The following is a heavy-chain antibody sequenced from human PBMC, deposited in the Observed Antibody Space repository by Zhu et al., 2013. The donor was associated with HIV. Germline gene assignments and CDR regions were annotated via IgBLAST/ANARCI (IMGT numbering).Heavy chain of an antibody. CDR3: ARGWQWLAPDYFDY. CDR2: IIPIFGTA. V-gene: IGHV1-69*13. CDR1: GYTFTGYY. D-gene: IGHD6-19*01. Sequence: QVHLVQSGPEVKKPGASVKVSCKASGYTFTGYYMHWVRQAPGQGLEWMGGIIPIFGTANYAQKFQGRVTITADESTSTAYMELSSLRSDDTAVYYCARGWQWLAPDYFDYWGQGTLVTVSS. J-gene: IGHJ4*02.